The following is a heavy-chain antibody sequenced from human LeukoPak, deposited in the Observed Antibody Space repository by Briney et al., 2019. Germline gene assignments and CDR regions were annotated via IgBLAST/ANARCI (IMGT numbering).Heavy chain of an antibody. CDR3: TKIGRAASWDNWFES. V-gene: IGHV3-74*01. CDR2: INSDGSWT. CDR1: GDYW. D-gene: IGHD6-13*01. J-gene: IGHJ5*01. Sequence: PGGSLRLSCAASGDYWMHWVRQAPGKGLVWVSHINSDGSWTSYADSVKGRFTISKDNAKNTVYLQMNNLRAEDTAVYYCTKIGRAASWDNWFESWGQGTLVTVSS.